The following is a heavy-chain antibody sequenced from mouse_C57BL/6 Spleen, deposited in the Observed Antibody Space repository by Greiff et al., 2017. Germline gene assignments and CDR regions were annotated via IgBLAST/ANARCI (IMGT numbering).Heavy chain of an antibody. Sequence: DVKLVESGGGLVQPGGSLKLSCAASGFTFSDYYMYWVRQTPEKRLEWVAYISNGGGSTYYPDTVKGRFTISRDNAKNTLYLQMSRLKSEDTAMYYCAREGFYSNYEWYFDVWGTGTTVTVSS. CDR3: AREGFYSNYEWYFDV. V-gene: IGHV5-12*01. J-gene: IGHJ1*03. CDR1: GFTFSDYY. D-gene: IGHD2-5*01. CDR2: ISNGGGST.